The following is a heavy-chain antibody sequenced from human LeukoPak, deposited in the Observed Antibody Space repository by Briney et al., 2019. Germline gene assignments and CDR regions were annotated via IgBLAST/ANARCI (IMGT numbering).Heavy chain of an antibody. CDR2: IYHSGST. J-gene: IGHJ4*02. CDR3: ARAPDFDYGGIDY. D-gene: IGHD4-23*01. CDR1: GGSISSGGYS. Sequence: KASETLSLTCAVSGGSISSGGYSWSWIRQPPGKGLEWIGYIYHSGSTYYNPSLKSRVTISVDRSKNQFSLKLSSVTAADTAVYYCARAPDFDYGGIDYWGQGTLVTVSS. V-gene: IGHV4-30-2*01.